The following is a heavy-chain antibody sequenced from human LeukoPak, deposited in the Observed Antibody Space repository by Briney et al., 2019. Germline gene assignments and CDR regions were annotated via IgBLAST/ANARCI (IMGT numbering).Heavy chain of an antibody. CDR1: GGSISSGGYY. J-gene: IGHJ5*02. Sequence: SETLSLTRTVSGGSISSGGYYWSWIRQHPGKGLEWIGYIYYSGSTYYNPSLKSRVTISVDTSKNQFSLKLSSVTAADTAVYYCARGLGYCSGGSCYVSWFDPWGQGTLVTVSS. V-gene: IGHV4-31*03. CDR2: IYYSGST. D-gene: IGHD2-15*01. CDR3: ARGLGYCSGGSCYVSWFDP.